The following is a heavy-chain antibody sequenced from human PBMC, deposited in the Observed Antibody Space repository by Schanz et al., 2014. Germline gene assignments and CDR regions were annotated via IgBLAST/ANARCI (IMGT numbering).Heavy chain of an antibody. V-gene: IGHV3-30*02. Sequence: QVQLVESGGGVVQPGGSLRLSCAASRFAFSSYGMHWVRQAPGKGLEWVTFIRFDGSNKYFADSVKGRFTISRDNSKNTLYLQLTSLRPEDTAVYYCAKDLWSGYTYPEGSSGFDFWGQGTLVTVSS. CDR1: RFAFSSYG. J-gene: IGHJ4*02. D-gene: IGHD3-3*01. CDR3: AKDLWSGYTYPEGSSGFDF. CDR2: IRFDGSNK.